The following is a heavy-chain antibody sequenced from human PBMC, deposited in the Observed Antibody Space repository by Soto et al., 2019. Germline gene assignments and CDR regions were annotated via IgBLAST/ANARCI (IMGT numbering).Heavy chain of an antibody. CDR2: ISSSISYI. Sequence: TGGSLRLSCAASGFTFSSYSMNWVRQAPGKGLEWVSSISSSISYIYYADSVKGRFTISRDNAKNTLYLQMNSLRAEDTAVYYCAKIWLGELSGKGDYFDYWGPGTLVTVSS. CDR1: GFTFSSYS. J-gene: IGHJ4*02. CDR3: AKIWLGELSGKGDYFDY. V-gene: IGHV3-21*04. D-gene: IGHD3-10*01.